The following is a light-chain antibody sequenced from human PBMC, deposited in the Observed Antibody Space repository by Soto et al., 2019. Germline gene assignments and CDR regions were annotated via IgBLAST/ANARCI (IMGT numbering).Light chain of an antibody. Sequence: DIQMTQSPSSLSASVGDRVTITCRASQSISNYLNWYQQKPGKAPKLLMYAASSLQSGVPSRFGGSGSGTDFTLTIRSLQPEDFATYYCQQSYSTPRKFGQGTKVEIK. CDR2: AAS. J-gene: IGKJ1*01. CDR3: QQSYSTPRK. V-gene: IGKV1-39*01. CDR1: QSISNY.